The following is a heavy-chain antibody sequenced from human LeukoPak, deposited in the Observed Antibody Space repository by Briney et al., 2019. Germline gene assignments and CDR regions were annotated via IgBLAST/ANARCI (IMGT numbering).Heavy chain of an antibody. V-gene: IGHV1-69*02. CDR2: IIPILGIA. CDR3: AWVRRAVSSLLDY. J-gene: IGHJ4*02. D-gene: IGHD6-6*01. CDR1: GYTFTGYY. Sequence: ASVKVSCKASGYTFTGYYMHWVRQAPGQGLEWMGRIIPILGIANYAQKFQGRVTITADKSTSTAYMELSSLRSEDTAVYYCAWVRRAVSSLLDYWGQGTLVTVSS.